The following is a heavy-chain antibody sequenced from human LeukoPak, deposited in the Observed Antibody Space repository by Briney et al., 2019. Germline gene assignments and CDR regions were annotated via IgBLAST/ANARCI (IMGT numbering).Heavy chain of an antibody. CDR3: ARRFTMVRGVISPEFDY. V-gene: IGHV1-69*01. CDR2: IIPIFGTA. J-gene: IGHJ4*02. CDR1: GGTFSSYA. D-gene: IGHD3-10*01. Sequence: SVKVSCKASGGTFSSYAISWVRQAPGQGLEWMGEIIPIFGTANYAQKFQGRVTITADESTSTAYMELSSLRSEDTAVYYCARRFTMVRGVISPEFDYWGQGTLVTVSS.